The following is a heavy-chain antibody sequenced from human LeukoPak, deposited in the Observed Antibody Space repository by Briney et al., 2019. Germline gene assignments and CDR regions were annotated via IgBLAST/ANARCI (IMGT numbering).Heavy chain of an antibody. CDR3: ARDRGRYYYMDV. CDR2: IYYSGST. V-gene: IGHV4-59*01. CDR1: GGSISSYY. D-gene: IGHD3-10*01. Sequence: SETVSLTCTVSGGSISSYYWSWIRQPPGKGLEWIGYIYYSGSTNYNPSLKSRVTISVDTSKNQFSLKLSSVTAADTAVYYCARDRGRYYYMDVWGKGTTVTVSS. J-gene: IGHJ6*03.